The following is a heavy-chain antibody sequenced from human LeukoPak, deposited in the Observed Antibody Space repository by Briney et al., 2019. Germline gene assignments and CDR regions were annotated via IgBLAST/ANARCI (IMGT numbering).Heavy chain of an antibody. J-gene: IGHJ4*02. Sequence: PGGSLRLSCVASGFTFSNYGMHWVRQAPGKGLEWVAFIRNDGSTKFYADSVKGRFTISRDNSENTLYLQMNSLRAEDTAVYYCAKDLPAAYFDYWGQGTLVTVSS. D-gene: IGHD2-2*01. CDR3: AKDLPAAYFDY. CDR2: IRNDGSTK. CDR1: GFTFSNYG. V-gene: IGHV3-30*02.